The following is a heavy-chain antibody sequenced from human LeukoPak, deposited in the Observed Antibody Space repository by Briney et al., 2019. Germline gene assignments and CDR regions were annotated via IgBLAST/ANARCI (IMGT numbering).Heavy chain of an antibody. J-gene: IGHJ5*02. V-gene: IGHV3-23*01. Sequence: GGSLRLSCAASGFTFSSYAMSWVRQAPGKGLEWVSAISGSGGSTYYADSVKGRFTISRDNSKNTLYLQMNSLRAEDTAVYYCAKDPRSSSWYGDWFDPWGQGTLVTVSS. D-gene: IGHD6-13*01. CDR3: AKDPRSSSWYGDWFDP. CDR2: ISGSGGST. CDR1: GFTFSSYA.